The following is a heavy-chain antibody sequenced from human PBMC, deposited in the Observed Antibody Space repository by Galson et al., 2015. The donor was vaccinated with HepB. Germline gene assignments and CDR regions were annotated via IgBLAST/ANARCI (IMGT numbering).Heavy chain of an antibody. CDR3: AKDLEFGGDGYNGAAFDY. J-gene: IGHJ4*02. CDR2: ISWDGGST. V-gene: IGHV3-43*01. CDR1: GFTFDDYT. D-gene: IGHD5-24*01. Sequence: SLRLSCAASGFTFDDYTMHWVRQAPGKGLEWVSLISWDGGSTYYADSVKGRFTISRDNSRNSLYLQMNSLRTEDTALYYCAKDLEFGGDGYNGAAFDYWGQGTLVTVSS.